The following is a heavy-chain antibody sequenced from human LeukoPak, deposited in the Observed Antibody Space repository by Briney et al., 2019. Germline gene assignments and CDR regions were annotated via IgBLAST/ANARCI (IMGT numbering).Heavy chain of an antibody. CDR1: GFTFSSYA. V-gene: IGHV3-23*01. CDR3: AITRGATQPGSYYHY. CDR2: ISGSGGST. D-gene: IGHD1-26*01. J-gene: IGHJ4*02. Sequence: PGRSLRLSCAASGFTFSSYAMSWVRQAPGKGLEWVSAISGSGGSTYYADSVKGRFTISRDNSKNTLYLQMNSLRAEDTAVYYCAITRGATQPGSYYHYWGQGTLVTVSS.